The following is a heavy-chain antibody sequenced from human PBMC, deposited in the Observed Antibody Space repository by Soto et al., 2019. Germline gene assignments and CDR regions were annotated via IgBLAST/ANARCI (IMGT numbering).Heavy chain of an antibody. CDR1: GFTFSTYW. CDR2: INQDGSGK. Sequence: GGSLRLSCAASGFTFSTYWMSWVRQAPGKGLEWVANINQDGSGKYYVDSVKGRFTISRDNAKNSLYLQMNSLRAEDTAVYPCARDFGVQELDYWGQGTLVTVSS. D-gene: IGHD3-10*01. J-gene: IGHJ4*02. CDR3: ARDFGVQELDY. V-gene: IGHV3-7*01.